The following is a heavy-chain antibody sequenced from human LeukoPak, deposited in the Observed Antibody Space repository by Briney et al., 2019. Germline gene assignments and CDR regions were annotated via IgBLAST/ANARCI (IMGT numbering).Heavy chain of an antibody. CDR1: GFTFSSYA. CDR2: VSGSAGRT. J-gene: IGHJ6*03. D-gene: IGHD2-8*02. CDR3: AKNRGHCVDGVCHNYYYMDV. V-gene: IGHV3-23*01. Sequence: PGGSLRLSCAASGFTFSSYAMTWVRQAPGKGLEWVSTVSGSAGRTDYADSVKGRFTISRDNLENTLYLQMNGLRAEDTAVYYCAKNRGHCVDGVCHNYYYMDVWGRGTTVTVSS.